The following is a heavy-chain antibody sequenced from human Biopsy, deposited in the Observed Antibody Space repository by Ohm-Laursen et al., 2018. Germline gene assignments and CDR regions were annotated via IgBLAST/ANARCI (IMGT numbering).Heavy chain of an antibody. D-gene: IGHD2-8*01. Sequence: SLRLSCAASGLTVSNKYMSWVRQAPGKGLEWVSVIYTGGTTHYADSVRGRFTISRDNSKNTLYLQMNSLRAEDTAVYYCARHLCTNGVCLGVYFDYWGQGTLVTVSS. CDR2: IYTGGTT. J-gene: IGHJ4*02. CDR3: ARHLCTNGVCLGVYFDY. CDR1: GLTVSNKY. V-gene: IGHV3-53*01.